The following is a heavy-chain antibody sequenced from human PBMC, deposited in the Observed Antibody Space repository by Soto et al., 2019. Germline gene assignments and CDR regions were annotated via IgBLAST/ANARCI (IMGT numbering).Heavy chain of an antibody. J-gene: IGHJ6*02. CDR3: AGEGVTTSGSMPWMGYHYYGLDV. V-gene: IGHV1-69*12. D-gene: IGHD1-26*01. Sequence: QVQLVQSGAEVKKPGSSVKVSCRASGGTFNSHTISWVRQAPGQGLEWMGGIMPMFGVTNYARKFQGRLTMTADESTTTAYMELISLTSEDTAVYYCAGEGVTTSGSMPWMGYHYYGLDVWGQGTTVTVSS. CDR2: IMPMFGVT. CDR1: GGTFNSHT.